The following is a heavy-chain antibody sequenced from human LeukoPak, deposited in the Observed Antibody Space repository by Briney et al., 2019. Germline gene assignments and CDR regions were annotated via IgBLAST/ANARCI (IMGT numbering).Heavy chain of an antibody. Sequence: GRSLRLSCAASGFTFSSFGMHWVRQAPGKGLEWVAVLSYDGSNRYYADSVKGRFTISRDNSKNTLYLQMNSLRAETTAVFYCAKDASTVPLHPDYRAKGTRVTVPS. CDR2: LSYDGSNR. CDR1: GFTFSSFG. CDR3: AKDASTVPLHPDY. J-gene: IGHJ4*02. V-gene: IGHV3-30*18. D-gene: IGHD4-17*01.